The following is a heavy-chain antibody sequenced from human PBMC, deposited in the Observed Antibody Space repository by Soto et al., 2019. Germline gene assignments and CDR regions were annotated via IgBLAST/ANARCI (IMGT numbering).Heavy chain of an antibody. J-gene: IGHJ3*02. V-gene: IGHV4-59*08. Sequence: PSETLSLTCTVSGSSISSYYWSWIRQPPGKGLEWIGYIYYSGSTNYNPSLKSRVTISVDTSKNQFSLKLSSVPAAETAVYYGARTYGLSALDIWGQETMV. CDR1: GSSISSYY. CDR2: IYYSGST. D-gene: IGHD2-21*01. CDR3: ARTYGLSALDI.